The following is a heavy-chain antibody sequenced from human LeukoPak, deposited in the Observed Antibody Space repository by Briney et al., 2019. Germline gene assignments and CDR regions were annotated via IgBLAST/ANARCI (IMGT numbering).Heavy chain of an antibody. Sequence: GGSLRLSCAASGFSFSDYWMHWVRQVPGKGLLWVSRISIDGSSTIYADSVEGRFTISGDNAKNTLYLQMNSLRVEDTAVYYCVRQYTNKPIDYWGQGTLVAVSS. CDR3: VRQYTNKPIDY. CDR1: GFSFSDYW. D-gene: IGHD2-8*01. J-gene: IGHJ4*02. CDR2: ISIDGSST. V-gene: IGHV3-74*01.